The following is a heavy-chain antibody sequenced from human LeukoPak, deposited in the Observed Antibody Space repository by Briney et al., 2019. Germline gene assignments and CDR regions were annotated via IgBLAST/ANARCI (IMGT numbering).Heavy chain of an antibody. V-gene: IGHV3-64D*06. CDR3: VKEETAMASLDY. Sequence: GGSLRLSCSASGFTFSSYPMHWVRQAPGKGLEYVSAISSNGGSTYYADSVKCRFTISRDNSKNTLYLQMSSLRAEDTAVYYCVKEETAMASLDYGGQETLVTVSS. CDR1: GFTFSSYP. D-gene: IGHD5-18*01. J-gene: IGHJ4*02. CDR2: ISSNGGST.